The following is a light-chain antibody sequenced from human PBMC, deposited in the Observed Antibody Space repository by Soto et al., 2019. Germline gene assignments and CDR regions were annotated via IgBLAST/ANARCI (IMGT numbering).Light chain of an antibody. CDR3: QQSYSTTWT. CDR2: AAS. CDR1: QGISTY. Sequence: DIQMTQSPSSLSASVGDRVTITCRASQGISTYLNWYQQKPGKAPKLLIYAASSLQSGVPSRFSGSGSETDFTLTISSLQPEDFATYSCQQSYSTTWTCGQGTKVDI. V-gene: IGKV1-39*01. J-gene: IGKJ1*01.